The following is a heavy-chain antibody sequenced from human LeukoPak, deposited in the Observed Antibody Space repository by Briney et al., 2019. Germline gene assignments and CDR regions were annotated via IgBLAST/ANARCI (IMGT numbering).Heavy chain of an antibody. D-gene: IGHD5-24*01. Sequence: PSETLSLTCTVSGGSISSYYWSWIRQPAGKGLEWIGRIYTSGSTNYNPSLKSRVTMSVDTSKNQFSLKLSSVTAADTAVYYCARVSNYRLLSFPLGASDIWGQGTMVTVSS. CDR3: ARVSNYRLLSFPLGASDI. J-gene: IGHJ3*02. V-gene: IGHV4-4*07. CDR2: IYTSGST. CDR1: GGSISSYY.